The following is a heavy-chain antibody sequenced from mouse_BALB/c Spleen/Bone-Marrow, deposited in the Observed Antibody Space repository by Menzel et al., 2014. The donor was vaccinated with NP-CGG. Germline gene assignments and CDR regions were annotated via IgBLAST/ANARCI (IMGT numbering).Heavy chain of an antibody. CDR1: GYVFSTYW. V-gene: IGHV1-80*01. Sequence: QVQLQQSGAELVRPGSSVKISCKSSGYVFSTYWINWVKQRPGQGLEWIGQIYPGDGDTDSNGKFKDKAPLTADESSNTAYMQLRSLTSEDSAVYFCARGGISVDYWGQGTTLTVSS. CDR2: IYPGDGDT. J-gene: IGHJ2*01. CDR3: ARGGISVDY.